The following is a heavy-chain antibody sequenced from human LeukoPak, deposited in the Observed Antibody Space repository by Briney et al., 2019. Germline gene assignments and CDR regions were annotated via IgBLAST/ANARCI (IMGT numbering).Heavy chain of an antibody. CDR3: ARDIQLST. CDR1: GFTFRDSA. Sequence: GALRLSCAGSGFTFRDSAMTWVRLAPGKGLDWVSLINFSGTNAYYADSVKGRFTISRDNSKDTLYLQMNTLRAEDTAIYYCARDIQLSTWGPGTMVTVSS. CDR2: INFSGTNA. D-gene: IGHD5-24*01. V-gene: IGHV3-23*01. J-gene: IGHJ3*01.